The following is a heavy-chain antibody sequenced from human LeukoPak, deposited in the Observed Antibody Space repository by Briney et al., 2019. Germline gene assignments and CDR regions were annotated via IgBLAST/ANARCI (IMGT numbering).Heavy chain of an antibody. J-gene: IGHJ4*02. CDR3: ATEVSVVSKYFDY. Sequence: ASVKVSCKASGGTFSSYAISWVRQAPGKGLEWMGGFDPEDGETIYAQKFQGRVTMTEDTSTDTAYMELSSLRSEDTAVYYCATEVSVVSKYFDYWGQGTLVTVSS. CDR1: GGTFSSYA. D-gene: IGHD5/OR15-5a*01. CDR2: FDPEDGET. V-gene: IGHV1-24*01.